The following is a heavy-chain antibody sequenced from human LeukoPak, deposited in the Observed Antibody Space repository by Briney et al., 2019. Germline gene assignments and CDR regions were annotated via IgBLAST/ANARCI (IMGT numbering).Heavy chain of an antibody. J-gene: IGHJ5*02. Sequence: ASVKVSCKVSGYTLTELSMHWVRQAPGKGLEWMGGFDPEDGETIYAQKFQGRVTMTEYTSTDTAYMELSSLRSEDTAVYYCATRYCSSTSCWFDPWGQGTLVTVSS. CDR1: GYTLTELS. D-gene: IGHD2-2*01. V-gene: IGHV1-24*01. CDR2: FDPEDGET. CDR3: ATRYCSSTSCWFDP.